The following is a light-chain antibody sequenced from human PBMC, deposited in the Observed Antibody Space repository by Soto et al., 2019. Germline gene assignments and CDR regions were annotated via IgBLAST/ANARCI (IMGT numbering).Light chain of an antibody. CDR2: AAS. CDR3: QQYGSSPLYT. CDR1: QSIDSK. V-gene: IGKV3-15*01. J-gene: IGKJ2*01. Sequence: IVMTQSPATLSVSPGERATLSCRAGQSIDSKLAWYQQRPGQAPRLLIYAASTRATGIPARFSGSGSGTEFTLTISGLQSEDFAMYYCQQYGSSPLYTFGQGTKLEIK.